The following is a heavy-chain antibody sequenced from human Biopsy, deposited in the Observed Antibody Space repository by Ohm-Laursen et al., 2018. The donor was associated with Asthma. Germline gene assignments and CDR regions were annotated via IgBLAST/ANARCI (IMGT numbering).Heavy chain of an antibody. V-gene: IGHV3-30*18. CDR1: GFMFSSFG. D-gene: IGHD5-12*01. CDR3: AKRRGYSGHDNDY. Sequence: SLRLSCAASGFMFSSFGMHWVRQAPGKGLEWVAVISYDGNHKFYEDSVKGQFTISRDNSKNTLYLQMNSLRTEDTAVYYCAKRRGYSGHDNDYWGQGTLVIVSS. CDR2: ISYDGNHK. J-gene: IGHJ4*02.